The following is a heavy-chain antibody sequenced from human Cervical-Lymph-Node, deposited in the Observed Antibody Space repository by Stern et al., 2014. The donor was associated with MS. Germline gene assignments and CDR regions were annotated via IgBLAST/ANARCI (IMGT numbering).Heavy chain of an antibody. CDR3: ARDSISDSEYFDY. CDR1: GYTFTTYY. V-gene: IGHV1-46*01. J-gene: IGHJ4*02. CDR2: INPSSGAT. Sequence: QVQLVQSGTDVKKPGASVKVSCKASGYTFTTYYIHWVRQAPGRGLEWMGIINPSSGATSYAQRFQGRVTMTRDTSTSTVHLELSSLRSEDTAVYYCARDSISDSEYFDYWGQGALVTVSS.